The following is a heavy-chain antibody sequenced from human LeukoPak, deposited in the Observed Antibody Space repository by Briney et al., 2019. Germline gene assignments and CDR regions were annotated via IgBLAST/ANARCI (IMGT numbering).Heavy chain of an antibody. J-gene: IGHJ6*03. CDR2: IYSGGNT. Sequence: PGGSQRLSCAASGFTVSDNYMSWVRQAPGKGLEWVSVIYSGGNTYYADSVKGRFTISRDSSKNTLYLQMNSLRAEDTAVYYCARDSSSQSHYYMDVWGKGTTVTLSS. V-gene: IGHV3-53*01. CDR1: GFTVSDNY. D-gene: IGHD2-2*01. CDR3: ARDSSSQSHYYMDV.